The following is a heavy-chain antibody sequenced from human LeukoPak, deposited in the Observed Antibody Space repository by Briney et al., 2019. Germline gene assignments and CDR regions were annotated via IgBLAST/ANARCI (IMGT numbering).Heavy chain of an antibody. J-gene: IGHJ4*02. CDR2: IYHSGST. Sequence: PSETLSLTCTVSDYSISSGYYWGWIRQPPGKGLEWIGSIYHSGSTYYNPSLKSRVTISVDTSKNQFSLKLSSATAADTAVYYCARGTVGATVYYFDYWGQGTLVTVSS. CDR3: ARGTVGATVYYFDY. CDR1: DYSISSGYY. D-gene: IGHD1-26*01. V-gene: IGHV4-38-2*02.